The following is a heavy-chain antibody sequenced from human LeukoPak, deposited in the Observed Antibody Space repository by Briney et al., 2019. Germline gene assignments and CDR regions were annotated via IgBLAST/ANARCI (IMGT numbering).Heavy chain of an antibody. CDR3: ARDMTTDSSGYLFDY. CDR2: IWYDGSNK. D-gene: IGHD3-22*01. V-gene: IGHV3-33*01. Sequence: PGGSLRLSCAASGFTFSSYGMHWVRQAPGKGLEWVAVIWYDGSNKYYADSVKGRFTISRDNSKNTLYLQMNSLRAEDTAVYYCARDMTTDSSGYLFDYWGQGTLVTVSS. CDR1: GFTFSSYG. J-gene: IGHJ4*02.